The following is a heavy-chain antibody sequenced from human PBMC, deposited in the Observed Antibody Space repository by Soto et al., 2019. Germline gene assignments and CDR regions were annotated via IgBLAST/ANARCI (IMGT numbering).Heavy chain of an antibody. CDR2: ISGSGGST. CDR3: AKDQLGIPRLGYFDL. V-gene: IGHV3-23*01. CDR1: GFTFSSYA. J-gene: IGHJ2*01. D-gene: IGHD7-27*01. Sequence: EVQLLESGGGLVQPGGSLRLSCAASGFTFSSYAMSWVRQAPGKRLEWVSAISGSGGSTYYADSVKGRFTISRDNSKNTLYLQMNSLRAEDTAVYYCAKDQLGIPRLGYFDLWGRGTLVTVSS.